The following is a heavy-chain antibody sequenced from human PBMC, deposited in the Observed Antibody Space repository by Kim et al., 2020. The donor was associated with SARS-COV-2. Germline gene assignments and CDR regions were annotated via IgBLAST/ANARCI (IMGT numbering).Heavy chain of an antibody. J-gene: IGHJ6*02. Sequence: SETLSLTCTVSGGSISSYYWSWIRQPPGKGLEWIGYIYYSGSTNYNPSLKSRVTISVDTSKNQFSLKLSSVTAADTAVYYCARQEEALLWFGELFPLYGMVVWGQGTTVTVSS. D-gene: IGHD3-10*01. CDR3: ARQEEALLWFGELFPLYGMVV. V-gene: IGHV4-59*08. CDR1: GGSISSYY. CDR2: IYYSGST.